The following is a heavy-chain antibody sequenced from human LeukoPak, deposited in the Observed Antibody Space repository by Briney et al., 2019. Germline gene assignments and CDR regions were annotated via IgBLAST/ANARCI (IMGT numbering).Heavy chain of an antibody. CDR3: ARDGGYSGYDGFDP. V-gene: IGHV1-2*02. J-gene: IGHJ5*02. CDR2: INTNSGGT. D-gene: IGHD5-12*01. CDR1: GYTFTGYY. Sequence: ASVKVSCKASGYTFTGYYMHWVRQAPGQGLEWMGWINTNSGGTNYAQKFQGRVTMTRDTSISTAYMELSRLRSGDTAVYYCARDGGYSGYDGFDPWGQGTLVTVSS.